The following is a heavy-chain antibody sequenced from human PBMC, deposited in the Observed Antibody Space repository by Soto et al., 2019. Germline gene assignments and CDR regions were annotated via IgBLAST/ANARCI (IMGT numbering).Heavy chain of an antibody. CDR2: MYHSGST. J-gene: IGHJ5*02. CDR3: ARYCSGGSCYLDP. CDR1: GGSISSYY. D-gene: IGHD2-15*01. V-gene: IGHV4-59*01. Sequence: QVQLQESGPGLVKPSETLSLTCTVSGGSISSYYWSWIRQPPGKGLEWIGYMYHSGSTNYNPSLKSRVTISVDPSKNQFSLKLSSVTAADTAVYYCARYCSGGSCYLDPWGQGTLVTVSS.